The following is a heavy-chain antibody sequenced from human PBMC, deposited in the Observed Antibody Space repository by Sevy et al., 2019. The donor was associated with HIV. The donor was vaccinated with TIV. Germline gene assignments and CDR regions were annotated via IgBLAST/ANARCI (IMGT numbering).Heavy chain of an antibody. Sequence: SETLSLTCSVSGGSGGSISDYYWSWIRQPPGKGLEWIGYINYRRSTKFNPSLKSRVTISVDTSKNQVSLKLTSVTAADTAVDYCARGGTSLFAPWGQGTLVTVSS. CDR3: ARGGTSLFAP. CDR2: INYRRST. V-gene: IGHV4-59*01. D-gene: IGHD2-15*01. J-gene: IGHJ5*02. CDR1: GGSGGSISDYY.